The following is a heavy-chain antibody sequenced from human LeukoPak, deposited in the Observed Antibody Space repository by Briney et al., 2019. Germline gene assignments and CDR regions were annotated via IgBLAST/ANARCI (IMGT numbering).Heavy chain of an antibody. D-gene: IGHD3-22*01. CDR3: ARTYGAYDSSGPEYFQH. Sequence: PGGSLRLSCAASGFTFTNYAMSWVRQAPGKGLEWVSALGGSGTDTYYADSVKGRFTISRDNSKNTLYLQMNSLRAEDTAVYYCARTYGAYDSSGPEYFQHWGQGTLVTVSS. J-gene: IGHJ1*01. CDR2: LGGSGTDT. CDR1: GFTFTNYA. V-gene: IGHV3-23*01.